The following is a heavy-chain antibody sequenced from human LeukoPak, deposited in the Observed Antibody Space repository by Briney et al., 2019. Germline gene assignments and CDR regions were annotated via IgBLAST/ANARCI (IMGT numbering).Heavy chain of an antibody. CDR3: ARAYSNWFDP. CDR1: GGSFSGYY. CDR2: IYHSGST. J-gene: IGHJ5*02. D-gene: IGHD4-11*01. Sequence: PSETLSLTCAVYGGSFSGYYWGWIRQPPGKGLEWVGSIYHSGSTYYNPSLKSRVTMSVDTSKNQFSLKLTSVTAADTAVYYCARAYSNWFDPWGQGTLVTVSS. V-gene: IGHV4-38-2*01.